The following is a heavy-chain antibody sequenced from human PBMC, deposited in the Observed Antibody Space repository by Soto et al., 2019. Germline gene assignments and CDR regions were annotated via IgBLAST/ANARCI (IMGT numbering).Heavy chain of an antibody. V-gene: IGHV1-18*01. Sequence: ASVKVSCKASGYTFTSYGMSWVRQAPGQGLEWMGWISAYNGNTNYAQKLQGRVTMTTDTSTSTAYMELRSLRSDDTAVYYCARDITIFGVVTSQYDYWGQGTLVTVSS. CDR3: ARDITIFGVVTSQYDY. D-gene: IGHD3-3*01. J-gene: IGHJ4*02. CDR1: GYTFTSYG. CDR2: ISAYNGNT.